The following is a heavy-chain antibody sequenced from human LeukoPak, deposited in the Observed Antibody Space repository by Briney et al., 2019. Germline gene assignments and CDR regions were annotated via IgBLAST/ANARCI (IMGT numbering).Heavy chain of an antibody. V-gene: IGHV4-31*03. CDR2: IYYGGST. Sequence: SETLSLTCTVSGGSISSGGYYWSWIRQHPGKGLEWIGYIYYGGSTYYNPSLKSRVTISVDMSKNQFSLKLSSVTAADTAVYYCARGYSSSWFDYWGQGTLVTVSS. J-gene: IGHJ4*02. CDR3: ARGYSSSWFDY. D-gene: IGHD6-13*01. CDR1: GGSISSGGYY.